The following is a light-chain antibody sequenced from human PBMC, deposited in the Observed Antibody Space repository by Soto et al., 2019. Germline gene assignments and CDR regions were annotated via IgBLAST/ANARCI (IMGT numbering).Light chain of an antibody. CDR2: DAS. CDR1: QSVSSY. J-gene: IGKJ2*01. V-gene: IGKV3-11*01. CDR3: QQYESSPPSYT. Sequence: EIVLTQSPATLSLSPGERATLSCRASQSVSSYLAWYQQKPGQAPRLLIYDASNRATGIPARFSGSGSGTDFTLTISSPESEDFAVYYCQQYESSPPSYTFGQGTKLEIK.